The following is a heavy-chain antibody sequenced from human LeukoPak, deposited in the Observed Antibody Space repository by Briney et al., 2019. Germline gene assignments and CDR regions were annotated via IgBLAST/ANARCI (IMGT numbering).Heavy chain of an antibody. Sequence: GGSLRLSCVISGFTFKNHGLHWVRQAPGKGLEWVAVASSDEINQNYADSVKGRFTISRDNAKNSLYLQMNSLRAEDTAVYYCARVAAMDRYFDYWGQGTLVTVSS. CDR2: ASSDEINQ. J-gene: IGHJ4*02. D-gene: IGHD5-18*01. CDR3: ARVAAMDRYFDY. V-gene: IGHV3-30*03. CDR1: GFTFKNHG.